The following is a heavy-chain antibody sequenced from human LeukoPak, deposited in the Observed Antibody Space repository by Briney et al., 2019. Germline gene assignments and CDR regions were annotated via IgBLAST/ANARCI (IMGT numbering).Heavy chain of an antibody. CDR3: AGVDGSGHNLDY. CDR1: GGSISSYY. D-gene: IGHD3-10*01. J-gene: IGHJ4*02. Sequence: PETLSLTCTVSGGSISSYYWSWNRQPPGKGLEWIGYIYYSGSTNYNPSLKSRVTISVNTSKNQFSLKLSSVTAADTAVYYCAGVDGSGHNLDYWGQGTLVTVSS. CDR2: IYYSGST. V-gene: IGHV4-59*01.